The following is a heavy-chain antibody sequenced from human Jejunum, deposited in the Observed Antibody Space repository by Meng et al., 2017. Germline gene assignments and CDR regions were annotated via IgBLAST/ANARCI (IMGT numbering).Heavy chain of an antibody. CDR2: AST. Sequence: QVQRQESVPGLVRPSEPLSLICAVSGGSVSSSGYQWGWIRQPPGKGLEWIGYASTNYNPSLKSRVTISVDTSKNQFSLKLTSVTAADTAVYYCARDHWGSLDYWGQGVLVTVSS. CDR1: GGSVSSSGYQ. J-gene: IGHJ4*02. CDR3: ARDHWGSLDY. D-gene: IGHD7-27*01. V-gene: IGHV4-61*08.